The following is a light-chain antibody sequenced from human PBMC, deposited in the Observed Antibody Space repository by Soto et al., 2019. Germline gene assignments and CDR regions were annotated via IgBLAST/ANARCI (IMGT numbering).Light chain of an antibody. CDR2: GSS. V-gene: IGKV3-20*01. CDR1: QSLNSFY. J-gene: IGKJ1*01. CDR3: QQYDISPRT. Sequence: EIVLTQSPGTLSLSPGERATLSCRASQSLNSFYLAWYQQKPGQAPRLLIYGSSNRATGIPDRFSGSGSGTDFTLTISRLDPDDFAVYYCQQYDISPRTFGQGTKVDIK.